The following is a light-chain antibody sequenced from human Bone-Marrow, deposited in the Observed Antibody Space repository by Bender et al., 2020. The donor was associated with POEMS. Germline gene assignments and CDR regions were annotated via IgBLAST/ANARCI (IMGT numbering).Light chain of an antibody. CDR3: LAWDSSTAWV. V-gene: IGLV3-1*01. J-gene: IGLJ3*02. Sequence: SYELTQPPSVSVSPGQTATITCSGDKLGDKSASWYQQKPGQSPVLVIYQDFKRPSGTPARFSGSNSGNTATLTISGTQAMDEADYYCLAWDSSTAWVFGGGTKLTVL. CDR1: KLGDKS. CDR2: QDF.